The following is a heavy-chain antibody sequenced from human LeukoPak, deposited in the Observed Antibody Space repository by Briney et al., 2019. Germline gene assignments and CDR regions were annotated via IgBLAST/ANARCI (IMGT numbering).Heavy chain of an antibody. D-gene: IGHD3-9*01. CDR1: GFTFSSYW. J-gene: IGHJ4*02. V-gene: IGHV3-74*01. Sequence: GGSLRLSCAASGFTFSSYWMHWVRQAPGKGLVWVSRINSDGSSTSYADSVKGRFTISRDNAKNTLYLQMNSLRADDTAVYYCARGTGYRVFDYWGQGTLVTVSS. CDR2: INSDGSST. CDR3: ARGTGYRVFDY.